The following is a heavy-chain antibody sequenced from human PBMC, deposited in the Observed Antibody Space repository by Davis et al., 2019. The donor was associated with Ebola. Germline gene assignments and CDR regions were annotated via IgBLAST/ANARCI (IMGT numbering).Heavy chain of an antibody. CDR3: ASSSTSSWYRGFDY. D-gene: IGHD6-13*01. CDR1: GFTFSDYY. V-gene: IGHV3-30-3*01. CDR2: ISYAGSEK. J-gene: IGHJ4*02. Sequence: GESLKISCAASGFTFSDYYMSWIRQAPGKGLEWVAVISYAGSEKYYADSAKGRFTISRDNSKNMLFLQMSSLRGEDTAVYYCASSSTSSWYRGFDYWGQGTLVTVSS.